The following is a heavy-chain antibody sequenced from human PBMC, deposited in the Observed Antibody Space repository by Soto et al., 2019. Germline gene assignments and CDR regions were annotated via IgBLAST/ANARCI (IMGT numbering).Heavy chain of an antibody. J-gene: IGHJ4*02. CDR2: ISAYNGNT. Sequence: ASVKVSCTASGYTFTSYGISRVRQAPGQGLEWMGWISAYNGNTNYAQKLQGRVTMTADTSTRTAYMELRSLRSDDTAVYYCARHGYYDSSGYFYWGQGTLVTVSS. V-gene: IGHV1-18*01. D-gene: IGHD3-22*01. CDR3: ARHGYYDSSGYFY. CDR1: GYTFTSYG.